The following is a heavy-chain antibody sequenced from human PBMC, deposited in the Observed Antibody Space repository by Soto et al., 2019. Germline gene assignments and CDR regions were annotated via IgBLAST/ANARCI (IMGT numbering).Heavy chain of an antibody. CDR1: GFTFSSYS. D-gene: IGHD3-16*01. CDR2: ISSNSDTR. V-gene: IGHV3-48*01. CDR3: TKARLWGGDGYNSYYYNAMDV. J-gene: IGHJ6*02. Sequence: GGSLRLSCAASGFTFSSYSMNWVRQAPGKGLEWVSYISSNSDTRYYADSVKGRFTISRDNAKNSLYLQMNSLRPEDTALYYCTKARLWGGDGYNSYYYNAMDVWGQGTTVTVSS.